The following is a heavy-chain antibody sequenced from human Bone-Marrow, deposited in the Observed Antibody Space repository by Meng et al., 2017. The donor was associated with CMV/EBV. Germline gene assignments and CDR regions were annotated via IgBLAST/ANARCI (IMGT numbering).Heavy chain of an antibody. CDR3: ARAKYSSSWYPYYYYYGMDV. CDR2: ISGSGGST. V-gene: IGHV3-23*01. Sequence: GESLKISCAASGFTFSSYAMSWVRQAPGKGLEWVSAISGSGGSTYYADSVKGRFTISRDNSKNTLYLQMNSLRAEDTAVYYCARAKYSSSWYPYYYYYGMDVWGQGTTVTVSS. D-gene: IGHD6-13*01. J-gene: IGHJ6*02. CDR1: GFTFSSYA.